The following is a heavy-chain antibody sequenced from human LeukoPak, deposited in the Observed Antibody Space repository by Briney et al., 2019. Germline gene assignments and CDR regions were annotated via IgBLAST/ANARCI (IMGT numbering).Heavy chain of an antibody. J-gene: IGHJ4*02. V-gene: IGHV3-21*01. CDR1: GFTFSSYS. Sequence: GGSLRLSCAASGFTFSSYSMNWVRQAPGKGLEWVSSISSSSRSYIYYADSVKGRFTISRDNAKNSLYLQMNSLRAEDTAVYYCARHGDYYGSGSRYWGQGTLVTVSS. D-gene: IGHD3-10*01. CDR2: ISSSSRSYI. CDR3: ARHGDYYGSGSRY.